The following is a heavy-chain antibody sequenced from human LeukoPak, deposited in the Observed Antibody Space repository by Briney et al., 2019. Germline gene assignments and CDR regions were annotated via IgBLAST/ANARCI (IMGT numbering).Heavy chain of an antibody. CDR1: GFTFNSYG. CDR2: VWYDGSKK. D-gene: IGHD2-15*01. Sequence: GRSLRLSCATSGFTFNSYGIHWVRQAPGKGLEWVAVVWYDGSKKYYADSVKGRFTISRDNSKNTVYLQMNSLRAEDTAVYYCARDRVVALSQNFDQWGQGTLVTVSS. J-gene: IGHJ4*02. CDR3: ARDRVVALSQNFDQ. V-gene: IGHV3-33*01.